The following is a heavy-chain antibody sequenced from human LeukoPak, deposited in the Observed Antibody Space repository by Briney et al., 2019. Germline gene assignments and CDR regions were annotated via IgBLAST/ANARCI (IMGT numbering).Heavy chain of an antibody. Sequence: GGSLRLSCAASGFTVSSNYMSWVRQAPGKGLEWVSVIYSGGSTYYADSVKGRFTISRDNSKDTLYLQMNSLRAEDTAVYYCARDRLYSSSSEDYWGQGTLVTVSS. CDR2: IYSGGST. V-gene: IGHV3-53*01. CDR3: ARDRLYSSSSEDY. CDR1: GFTVSSNY. D-gene: IGHD6-6*01. J-gene: IGHJ4*02.